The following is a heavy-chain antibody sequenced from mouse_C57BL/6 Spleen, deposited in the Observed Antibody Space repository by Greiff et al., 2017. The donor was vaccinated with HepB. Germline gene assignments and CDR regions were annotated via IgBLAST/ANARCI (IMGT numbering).Heavy chain of an antibody. CDR3: ARWITTGGSDWYFDV. J-gene: IGHJ1*03. D-gene: IGHD1-1*01. CDR1: GYTFTSHW. CDR2: IDPSDSYT. V-gene: IGHV1-69*01. Sequence: QVQLQQPGAELVMPGASVKLSCKASGYTFTSHWMHWVKQRPGQGLEWIGEIDPSDSYTNYNQKFKGKSTLTVDKSSSTAYMQLSSLTSEDSAGYYCARWITTGGSDWYFDVWGTGTTVTVSS.